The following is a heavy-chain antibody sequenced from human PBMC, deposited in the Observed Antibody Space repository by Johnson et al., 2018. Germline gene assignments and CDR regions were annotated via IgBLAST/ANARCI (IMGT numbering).Heavy chain of an antibody. Sequence: QVQLVESGGGVVQPGGSLRLSCAASGFIFTKYGMHWVRQAPGKGLEWVANIYFDGSDKYYADSVKGRFAISRDNSRNILYLQMNSLRADDTAVYYCSRDRGYYDLWSGNDYFYYGMGVWGQGTTVTVSS. J-gene: IGHJ6*02. D-gene: IGHD3-3*01. V-gene: IGHV3-33*01. CDR3: SRDRGYYDLWSGNDYFYYGMGV. CDR1: GFIFTKYG. CDR2: IYFDGSDK.